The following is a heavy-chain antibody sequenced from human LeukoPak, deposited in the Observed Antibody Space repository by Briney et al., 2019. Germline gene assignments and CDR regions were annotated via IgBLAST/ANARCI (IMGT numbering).Heavy chain of an antibody. D-gene: IGHD3-10*01. CDR3: ARDTMVRGVN. V-gene: IGHV1-69*01. CDR1: VGTCSSYA. CDR2: IIPICGTA. J-gene: IGHJ4*02. Sequence: AASVTVSCKSSVGTCSSYAISWVRQPPAQGLEWMGGIIPICGTANYAQKFQGRVTITADESTSPAYMELSSLRSEDTAVYNCARDTMVRGVNWGQGTLATVSS.